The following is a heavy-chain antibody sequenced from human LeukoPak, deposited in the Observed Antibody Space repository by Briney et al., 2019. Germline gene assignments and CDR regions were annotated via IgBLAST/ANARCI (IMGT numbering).Heavy chain of an antibody. CDR3: TTGYSSTWHDGY. Sequence: GGSLRLSCAASGFTFSNAWMNWARQAPGKGLEWVGRIKSTADGGTTDYAAVVKGRFTIARDDSKNTLYVQMNNLKTEDTAIYYCTTGYSSTWHDGYWGQGTLVTVSS. CDR2: IKSTADGGTT. V-gene: IGHV3-15*01. D-gene: IGHD6-13*01. J-gene: IGHJ4*02. CDR1: GFTFSNAW.